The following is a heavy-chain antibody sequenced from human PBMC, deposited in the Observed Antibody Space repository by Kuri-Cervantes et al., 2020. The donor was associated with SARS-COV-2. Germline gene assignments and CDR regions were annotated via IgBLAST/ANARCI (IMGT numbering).Heavy chain of an antibody. Sequence: ESLKISCTVSGGSIRSYYWSWIRQSPGKGLEWIGYIYYSGSTNYNPSLKSRVTISVDTSKNQFSLKLSSVTAADTAVYYCARGGDSDYWGQGTLVTVSS. J-gene: IGHJ4*02. V-gene: IGHV4-59*08. D-gene: IGHD3-16*01. CDR3: ARGGDSDY. CDR2: IYYSGST. CDR1: GGSIRSYY.